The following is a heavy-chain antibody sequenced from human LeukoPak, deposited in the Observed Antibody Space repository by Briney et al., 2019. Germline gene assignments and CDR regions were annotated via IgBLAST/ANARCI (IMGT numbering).Heavy chain of an antibody. CDR1: GGSISSYY. D-gene: IGHD4-23*01. CDR3: AREDYGGNAGAFDI. Sequence: MPSETLSLTCTVSGGSISSYYWSWIRQPPGKGLEWIGYIYYSGSTNYNPSLKSRVTISVDTSKNQFSLKLSSVTAADTAVYYCAREDYGGNAGAFDIWGQGTMVTVSS. CDR2: IYYSGST. V-gene: IGHV4-59*01. J-gene: IGHJ3*02.